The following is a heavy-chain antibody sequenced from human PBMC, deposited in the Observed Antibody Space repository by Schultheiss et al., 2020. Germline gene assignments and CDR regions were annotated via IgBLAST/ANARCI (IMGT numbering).Heavy chain of an antibody. D-gene: IGHD3-22*01. J-gene: IGHJ4*02. V-gene: IGHV3-33*06. CDR3: AKDRWVYDSSGYYYFDY. CDR2: IWYDESNK. CDR1: GFTFTSYG. Sequence: GGSLRLSCAASGFTFTSYGMHWVRQAPGKGLEWVAIIWYDESNKYYADSVRGRFSISRDTSKNTVYLQMNGLRAEDTAVYYCAKDRWVYDSSGYYYFDYWGQGTLVTVAS.